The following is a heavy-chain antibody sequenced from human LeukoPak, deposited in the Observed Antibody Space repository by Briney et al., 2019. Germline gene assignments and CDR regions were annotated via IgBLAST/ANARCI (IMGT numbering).Heavy chain of an antibody. V-gene: IGHV3-30*18. CDR2: ISYDRSNK. J-gene: IGHJ4*02. Sequence: GRSLRLSCAASGFTFSSYGMHWVRQAPGKGLEWVAVISYDRSNKYYADSVKGRFTISRDNSKNTLYPQMNSLRAEDTAVYYCAKGIGGYYYYYFDYWGQGTLVTVSS. CDR1: GFTFSSYG. CDR3: AKGIGGYYYYYFDY. D-gene: IGHD3-22*01.